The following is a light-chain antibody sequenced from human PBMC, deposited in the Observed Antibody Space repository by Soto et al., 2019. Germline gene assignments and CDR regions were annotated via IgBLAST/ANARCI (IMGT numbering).Light chain of an antibody. Sequence: DVQLTQSPSSLSASVGDRVTITCRASQYINNYLAWYQQRPGKVPKLLIYAASTLQSGVPSRFSGSESGTDFTLTISSLQPEDVATYYCQRYNSAWAFGQGTKVDIK. CDR3: QRYNSAWA. CDR1: QYINNY. V-gene: IGKV1-27*01. J-gene: IGKJ1*01. CDR2: AAS.